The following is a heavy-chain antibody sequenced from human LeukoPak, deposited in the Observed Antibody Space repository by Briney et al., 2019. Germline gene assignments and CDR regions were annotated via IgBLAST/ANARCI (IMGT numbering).Heavy chain of an antibody. CDR2: IYYSGST. D-gene: IGHD5-24*01. J-gene: IGHJ6*02. CDR3: ARHYLPVMLQHHYYYYYGMDV. CDR1: GVSISSYY. Sequence: SETLSLTCTVSGVSISSYYWSWLRQPPGKGLEWIGYIYYSGSTNYNPSLKSRVTISVDTSKNQFSLKLSSVTAADTAVYYCARHYLPVMLQHHYYYYYGMDVWGQGTTVTVSS. V-gene: IGHV4-59*08.